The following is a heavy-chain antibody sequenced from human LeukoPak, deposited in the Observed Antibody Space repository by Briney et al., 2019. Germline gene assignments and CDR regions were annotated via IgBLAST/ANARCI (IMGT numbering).Heavy chain of an antibody. CDR3: ARDLAMYYYDSSGCLDY. CDR1: GFTFSGDW. D-gene: IGHD3-22*01. CDR2: SKSDGSST. V-gene: IGHV3-74*01. J-gene: IGHJ4*02. Sequence: GGSLRLSCAVSGFTFSGDWMHWVRHAPGKGLVWVSRSKSDGSSTSYADSVKGRFTISRDNAKNTLYLQMSSLRAEDTAVYYCARDLAMYYYDSSGCLDYWGQGTLVTVSS.